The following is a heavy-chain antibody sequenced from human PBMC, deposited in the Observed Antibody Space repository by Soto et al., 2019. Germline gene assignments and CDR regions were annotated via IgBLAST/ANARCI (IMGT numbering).Heavy chain of an antibody. V-gene: IGHV3-30*18. CDR2: ISYDGSNK. CDR3: AKDSPYSSSWYLWSPNYYGMDV. J-gene: IGHJ6*02. Sequence: SLRLSCAASGFTFSSYGMHWVRQAPGKGLEWVAVISYDGSNKYYADSVKGRFTISRDNSKNTLYLQMNSLRAEDTAVYYCAKDSPYSSSWYLWSPNYYGMDVWGQGTTVTVSS. D-gene: IGHD6-13*01. CDR1: GFTFSSYG.